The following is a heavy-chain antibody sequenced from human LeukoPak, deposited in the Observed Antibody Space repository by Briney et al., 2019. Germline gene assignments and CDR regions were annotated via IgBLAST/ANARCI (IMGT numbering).Heavy chain of an antibody. CDR1: GFTFSSYA. J-gene: IGHJ5*02. D-gene: IGHD3-3*01. Sequence: PGGSLRLSCAASGFTFSSYAMSWVRQAPGKGLEWVSAISGSGGSTYYADSVKGRFTISRDNSKNTLYLQMNSLRAEDTAVYYCAKAGRWSGYSNNWFDPWGQGTLVTVSS. CDR2: ISGSGGST. CDR3: AKAGRWSGYSNNWFDP. V-gene: IGHV3-23*01.